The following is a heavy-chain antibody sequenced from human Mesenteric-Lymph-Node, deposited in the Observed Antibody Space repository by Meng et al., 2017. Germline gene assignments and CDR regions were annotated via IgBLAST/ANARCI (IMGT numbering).Heavy chain of an antibody. V-gene: IGHV5-51*01. CDR2: IYPGDSDT. J-gene: IGHJ4*01. D-gene: IGHD3-10*01. CDR1: GYSFTSYW. Sequence: KVSCKGSGYSFTSYWIGWVRQMPGKGLEWMGIIYPGDSDTRYSPSFQGQVTISADKSISTAYLQWSSLKASDTAMYYCARHGDYGSGSYSIDYFDYWGHGTRVTGAS. CDR3: ARHGDYGSGSYSIDYFDY.